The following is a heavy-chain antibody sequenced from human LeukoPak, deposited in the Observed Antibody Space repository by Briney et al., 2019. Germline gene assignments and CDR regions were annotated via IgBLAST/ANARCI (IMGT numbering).Heavy chain of an antibody. D-gene: IGHD2-2*01. CDR1: GVTLRNYA. CDR2: ISGDGEST. Sequence: GSLRLSCAASGVTLRNYAMTWIRQAPGKGLQWVSVISGDGESTYYADSVRGRFTISRDNSKNTMYLQMNNLRAEVTAVYYCAKDMDCSSTGCYVFATWGQGTLVTVSS. CDR3: AKDMDCSSTGCYVFAT. J-gene: IGHJ5*02. V-gene: IGHV3-23*01.